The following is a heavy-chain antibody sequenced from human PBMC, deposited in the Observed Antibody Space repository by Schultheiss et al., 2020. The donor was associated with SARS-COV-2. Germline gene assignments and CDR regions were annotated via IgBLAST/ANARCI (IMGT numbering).Heavy chain of an antibody. CDR2: SKTKIDGGTT. Sequence: GGSLRLSCATSGFIFSKAWMNWVRQAPGKGLEWVGRSKTKIDGGTTDYAAPVKGRFTISRDDSKSILSLQMDSLKTEDTAVYYCTTEGATIVATFMDVWGQGTTVTVSS. D-gene: IGHD5-12*01. CDR3: TTEGATIVATFMDV. V-gene: IGHV3-15*07. J-gene: IGHJ6*02. CDR1: GFIFSKAW.